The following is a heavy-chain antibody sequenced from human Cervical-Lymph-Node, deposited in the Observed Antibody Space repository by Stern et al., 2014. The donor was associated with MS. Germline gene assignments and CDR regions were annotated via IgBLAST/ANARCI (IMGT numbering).Heavy chain of an antibody. Sequence: VQLVQWGAGLLKPSETLSLTGGVYGGSFCGYYWSWIRQPPGKGLAWIGEINHSGSPNYNPSLKSRVTISVDTSKTQFSLKLSSVTAADTAVYYCARVVGWSYFDYWGQGTLVTVSS. CDR2: INHSGSP. V-gene: IGHV4-34*01. CDR3: ARVVGWSYFDY. J-gene: IGHJ4*02. CDR1: GGSFCGYY. D-gene: IGHD6-19*01.